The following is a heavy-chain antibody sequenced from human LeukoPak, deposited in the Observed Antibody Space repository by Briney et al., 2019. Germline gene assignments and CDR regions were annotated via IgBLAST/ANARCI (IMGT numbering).Heavy chain of an antibody. J-gene: IGHJ4*02. CDR2: IDPSDSYT. Sequence: GASLKISCKGSGYRFTSYWIDWVRQIPGKGLEWMGRIDPSDSYTNYSPSFQGHVTISADNSISTAYLQWSGLKASDTAMYYCARRATSVRGIPLFDYWGQGTLVTVSS. D-gene: IGHD3-10*01. CDR1: GYRFTSYW. CDR3: ARRATSVRGIPLFDY. V-gene: IGHV5-10-1*01.